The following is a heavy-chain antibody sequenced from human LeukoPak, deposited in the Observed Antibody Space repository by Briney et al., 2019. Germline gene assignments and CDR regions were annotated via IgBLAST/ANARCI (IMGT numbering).Heavy chain of an antibody. CDR3: ARSGYCSGGSCYEDAFDI. CDR2: ISSSGSNI. V-gene: IGHV3-48*03. D-gene: IGHD2-15*01. J-gene: IGHJ3*02. CDR1: GFTFSSYE. Sequence: GGSLRLSCAASGFTFSSYEMKWVRQARGKGGEGVSCISSSGSNIYYADSVKGRFNISRDNAKNSLYLQMHSLRAEDTAVYYCARSGYCSGGSCYEDAFDIWGQGTMVTVSS.